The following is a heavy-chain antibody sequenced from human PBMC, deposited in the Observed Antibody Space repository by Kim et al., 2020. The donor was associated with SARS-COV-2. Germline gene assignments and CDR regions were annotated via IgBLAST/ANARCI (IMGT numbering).Heavy chain of an antibody. J-gene: IGHJ3*02. CDR1: GYTFTGYY. CDR2: INPNSGGT. CDR3: ARDRLDSSGYYSRAHAFDI. D-gene: IGHD3-22*01. Sequence: ASVKVSCKASGYTFTGYYMHWVRQAPGQGLEWMGWINPNSGGTNYAQKFQGRVTMTRDTSISTAYMELSRLRSDDTAVYYCARDRLDSSGYYSRAHAFDIWGQGTMVTVSS. V-gene: IGHV1-2*02.